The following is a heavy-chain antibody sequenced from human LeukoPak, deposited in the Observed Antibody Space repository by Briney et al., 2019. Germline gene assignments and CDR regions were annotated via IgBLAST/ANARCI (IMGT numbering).Heavy chain of an antibody. CDR1: GGTFSSYA. Sequence: SVKVSCKASGGTFSSYAISWGRQAPGQGLEWMGGIIPIFGTANYAQKFQGRVTITADESTSTAYMELSSLRSEDTAVYYCARDAHSVDSSGYYAHYWGQGTLVTVSS. CDR3: ARDAHSVDSSGYYAHY. D-gene: IGHD3-22*01. CDR2: IIPIFGTA. V-gene: IGHV1-69*13. J-gene: IGHJ4*02.